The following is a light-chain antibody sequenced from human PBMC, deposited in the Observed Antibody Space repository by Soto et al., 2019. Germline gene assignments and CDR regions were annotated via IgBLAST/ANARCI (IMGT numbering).Light chain of an antibody. CDR3: AAWDDSLNAVL. V-gene: IGLV1-44*01. CDR2: SAV. Sequence: QSVLTQPPSASATPGQRVTISCSGSSSNIGANPVNWYRQLPGTAPKLLLYSAVQRPSGVADRVSGSKSGTSASLAISGLQSEDEDDYFCAAWDDSLNAVLFGGGTKLTVL. CDR1: SSNIGANP. J-gene: IGLJ2*01.